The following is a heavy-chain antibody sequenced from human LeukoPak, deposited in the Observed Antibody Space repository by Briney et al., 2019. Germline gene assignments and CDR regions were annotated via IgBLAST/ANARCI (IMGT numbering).Heavy chain of an antibody. CDR2: IYYSGST. J-gene: IGHJ4*02. V-gene: IGHV4-59*01. Sequence: PSETLSLTCTVSGGSISSYYWSWIRQPPGKGLEWIGYIYYSGSTNYNPSPKSRVTISVDTSKNQFSLKLSSVTAADTAVYYCARDGAAAGFDYWGQGTLVTVSS. D-gene: IGHD6-13*01. CDR1: GGSISSYY. CDR3: ARDGAAAGFDY.